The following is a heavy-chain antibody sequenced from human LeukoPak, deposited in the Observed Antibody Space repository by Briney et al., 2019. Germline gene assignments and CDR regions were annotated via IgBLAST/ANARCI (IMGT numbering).Heavy chain of an antibody. CDR2: IIPIFGTA. D-gene: IGHD4-23*01. CDR1: GGTFSSYA. J-gene: IGHJ3*02. Sequence: GSSVKVSCKASGGTFSSYAISWVRQAPGQGLEWMGGIIPIFGTANYAQKFQGRVTITTDESTSTAYMELSSLRSEDTAVYYCAREGDYGGKEGPDAFDIWGQGTMVTVSS. V-gene: IGHV1-69*05. CDR3: AREGDYGGKEGPDAFDI.